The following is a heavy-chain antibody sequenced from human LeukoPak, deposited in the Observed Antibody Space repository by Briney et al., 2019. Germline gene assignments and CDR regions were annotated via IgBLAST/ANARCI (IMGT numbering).Heavy chain of an antibody. J-gene: IGHJ6*02. V-gene: IGHV3-33*08. D-gene: IGHD5-12*01. CDR1: GFTFSSYA. CDR2: IWYDGSNK. Sequence: GRSLRLSCAASGFTFSSYAMHWVRQAPGKGLEWVAVIWYDGSNKYYADSVKGRFTISRDNSKNTLYLQMNSLRAEDTAVYYCARDVGIVATMRGYYYYYGMDVWGQGTTVTVSS. CDR3: ARDVGIVATMRGYYYYYGMDV.